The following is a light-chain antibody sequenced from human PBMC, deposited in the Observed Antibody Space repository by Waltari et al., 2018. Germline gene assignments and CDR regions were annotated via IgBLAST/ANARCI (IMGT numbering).Light chain of an antibody. Sequence: QSALTQPASVSGSPGQSITISCTGTITSVCTYNLVSWYQQHTGKAPKLLIYEDNKRPSGVSDRLSGSKSGNTASLTISGLQAEDEADYYCCTYVGRTTFHVTFGGGTKLTVL. J-gene: IGLJ2*01. CDR2: EDN. V-gene: IGLV2-23*02. CDR1: ITSVCTYNL. CDR3: CTYVGRTTFHVT.